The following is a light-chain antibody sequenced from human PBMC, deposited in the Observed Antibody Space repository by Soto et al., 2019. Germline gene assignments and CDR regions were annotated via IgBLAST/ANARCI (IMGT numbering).Light chain of an antibody. Sequence: DIQMTQSPSSLSASVGDRVTITCRASQGIANYLAWYQQTPGKAPKLLIYATSTLQSGVPSRFSGSGFGTDCTLTICSLQPGDIATDYCQSNYNAVFTFGRGTKVNVK. J-gene: IGKJ3*01. CDR2: ATS. CDR1: QGIANY. V-gene: IGKV1-27*01. CDR3: QSNYNAVFT.